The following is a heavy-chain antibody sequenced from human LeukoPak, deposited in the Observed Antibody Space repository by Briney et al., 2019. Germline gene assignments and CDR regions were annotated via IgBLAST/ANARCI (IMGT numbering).Heavy chain of an antibody. CDR1: GGSISSSSYY. J-gene: IGHJ5*02. CDR3: ARLHDYSTWFDP. D-gene: IGHD4-11*01. CDR2: IYYSGST. Sequence: SETLSLTCTVSGGSISSSSYYWGWIRQPPGKGLEWIGSIYYSGSTNYNPSLKSRVTISVDTSKNQFSLKLSSVTAADTAVYYCARLHDYSTWFDPWGQGTLVTVSS. V-gene: IGHV4-39*07.